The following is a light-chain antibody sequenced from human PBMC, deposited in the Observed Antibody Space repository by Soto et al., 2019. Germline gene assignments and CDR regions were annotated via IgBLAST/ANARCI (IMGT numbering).Light chain of an antibody. CDR3: SSHAGIDNPFV. CDR1: SSDVGGYNY. CDR2: DVN. J-gene: IGLJ1*01. V-gene: IGLV2-8*01. Sequence: QSALTQPPSASGSPGQSVTISCTGTSSDVGGYNYVSWYQQHPGKAPKVMIYDVNKRPSGVPDRFSGSKSGNTASLTVSGLQAEDEADHYCSSHAGIDNPFVFGTGTKVTVL.